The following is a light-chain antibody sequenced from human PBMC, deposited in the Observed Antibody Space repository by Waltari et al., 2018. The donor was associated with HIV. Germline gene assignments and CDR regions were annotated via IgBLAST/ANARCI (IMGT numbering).Light chain of an antibody. Sequence: DIQMTQSPSTLSASIGDRVTITCRASQSISSWLAWYQQKPGKAPKLLIYGASTLVSGVPSRFSGSGSGTEFTLTISRLQPDDFATYYCQQYKSYWTFGQGTKVDIK. V-gene: IGKV1-5*03. J-gene: IGKJ1*01. CDR1: QSISSW. CDR2: GAS. CDR3: QQYKSYWT.